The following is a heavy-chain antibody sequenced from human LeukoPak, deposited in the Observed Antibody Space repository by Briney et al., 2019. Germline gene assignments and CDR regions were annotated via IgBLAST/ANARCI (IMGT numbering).Heavy chain of an antibody. V-gene: IGHV3-21*01. D-gene: IGHD6-13*01. J-gene: IGHJ4*02. Sequence: GGSLRLSCAASGFTFSSYSMNWVRQAPGKGLEWVSSISSSSSYIYYADSVKGRFTIPRDNAKNSLYLQMNSLRAEDTAVYYCARVAQDSSSWPQLYYFDYWGQGTLVTVSS. CDR3: ARVAQDSSSWPQLYYFDY. CDR1: GFTFSSYS. CDR2: ISSSSSYI.